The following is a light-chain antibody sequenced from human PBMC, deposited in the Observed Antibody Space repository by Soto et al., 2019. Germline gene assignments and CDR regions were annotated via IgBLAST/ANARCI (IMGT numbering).Light chain of an antibody. CDR2: GAS. CDR1: QSVSSN. Sequence: EIVMTKSPATLSVSPGERATLSCMASQSVSSNLAWYQQKPGQAPRLLIYGASTMATGIPARFSGSGSGTEFTLTISSLQSEDFAVYYCQQYNNWPWTFGQGTKVEIK. V-gene: IGKV3-15*01. CDR3: QQYNNWPWT. J-gene: IGKJ1*01.